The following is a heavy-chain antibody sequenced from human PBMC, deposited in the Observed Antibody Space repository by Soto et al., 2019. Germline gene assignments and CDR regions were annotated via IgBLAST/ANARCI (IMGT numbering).Heavy chain of an antibody. CDR1: GFTFSNYE. J-gene: IGHJ3*01. Sequence: PGGSLRLSCVGSGFTFSNYEMNWVRQTPGKGLEWVSFISISGGSKYYTDSVKGRFTTFRDNAHRSMFLQMNSLRVEDTAVYYCARDRGPPDAFDLWGQGTMGTVSS. CDR3: ARDRGPPDAFDL. D-gene: IGHD1-26*01. CDR2: ISISGGSK. V-gene: IGHV3-48*03.